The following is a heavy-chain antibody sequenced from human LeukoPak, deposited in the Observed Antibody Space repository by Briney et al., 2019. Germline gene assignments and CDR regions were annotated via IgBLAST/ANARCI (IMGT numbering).Heavy chain of an antibody. CDR2: IYYSGST. D-gene: IGHD6-19*01. Sequence: SSETLSLTCSVSGDSISSYYRSWIRQPPGRGLEGIGYIYYSGSTNYNPSLKSRVAMSVDTSKNQFSLKLSSVTAADTAVYYCARDGSGTGWYSGDYWGQGILVTVSS. V-gene: IGHV4-59*01. CDR1: GDSISSYY. CDR3: ARDGSGTGWYSGDY. J-gene: IGHJ4*02.